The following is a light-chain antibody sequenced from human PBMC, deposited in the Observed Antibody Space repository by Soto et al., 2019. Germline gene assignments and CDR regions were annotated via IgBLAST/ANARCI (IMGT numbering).Light chain of an antibody. J-gene: IGKJ2*01. CDR3: QQYSAYPYP. CDR1: QTISSW. CDR2: DAS. Sequence: DIQMTQSPSTVSASVGDRVTITCRASQTISSWLAWHQPKSGRAPKLLISDASSLEGGVPSRFSGSGSGTEFTLPISSLQADDFATYYCQQYSAYPYPFGQGTKVDIK. V-gene: IGKV1-5*01.